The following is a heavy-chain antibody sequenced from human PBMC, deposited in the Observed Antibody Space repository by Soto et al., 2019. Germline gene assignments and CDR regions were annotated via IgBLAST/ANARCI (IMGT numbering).Heavy chain of an antibody. CDR2: IGTAGDP. J-gene: IGHJ6*02. CDR3: ARDGGRGYGMDV. V-gene: IGHV3-13*05. Sequence: GGSLRLSCAASGFTFSSYDMHWVRQATGKGLEWVSAIGTAGDPYYPGSVKGRFTISRENAKNSWCLQMNSMRSGDTAVYYCARDGGRGYGMDVWGQEXTVTVSS. CDR1: GFTFSSYD.